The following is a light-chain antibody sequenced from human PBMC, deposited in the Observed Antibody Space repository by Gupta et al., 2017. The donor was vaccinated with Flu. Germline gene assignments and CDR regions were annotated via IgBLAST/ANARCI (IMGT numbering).Light chain of an antibody. V-gene: IGKV3-15*01. CDR2: GSS. CDR3: QQYKDWPMIT. Sequence: EIVMTQSPATLSLSPGDRATLSCRASRSISNNLAWYKQRAGQAPRLVIYGSSSRPTGVPARCSGSGYGTDFILTISSRQSEDFASYYCQQYKDWPMITFGQGTLLEIK. CDR1: RSISNN. J-gene: IGKJ5*01.